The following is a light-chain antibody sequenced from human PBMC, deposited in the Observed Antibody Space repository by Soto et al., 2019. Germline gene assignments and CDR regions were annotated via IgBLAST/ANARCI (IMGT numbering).Light chain of an antibody. J-gene: IGLJ2*01. V-gene: IGLV2-11*01. CDR1: SSDVGGYNY. Sequence: QSALTQPRSVSGSPGQSVTISCTGTSSDVGGYNYVSWYQQYPGKVPRLMIYDVGQRPSGVPDRFSGSKSGNTASLTISGVQAEDEADYYCCSYAGRYRLVFGGGTKLTVL. CDR2: DVG. CDR3: CSYAGRYRLV.